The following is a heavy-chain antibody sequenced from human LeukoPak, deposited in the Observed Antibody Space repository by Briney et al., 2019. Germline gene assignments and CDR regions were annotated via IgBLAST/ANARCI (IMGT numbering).Heavy chain of an antibody. CDR2: IKQDGSEK. Sequence: GGSLRLSCAGSGFTFSNYWMSWVRQAPGKGLEWVANIKQDGSEKYYVDSVKGRFTISRDNSKSTLYLQMNSLRAEDTAVYYCARSGMTRFDYWGQGTLVTVSS. CDR1: GFTFSNYW. CDR3: ARSGMTRFDY. J-gene: IGHJ4*02. V-gene: IGHV3-7*03. D-gene: IGHD1-26*01.